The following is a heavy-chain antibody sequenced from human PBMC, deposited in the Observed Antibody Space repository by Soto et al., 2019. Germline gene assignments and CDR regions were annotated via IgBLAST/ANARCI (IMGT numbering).Heavy chain of an antibody. V-gene: IGHV3-11*06. Sequence: PGGSLRLSCAASGFTFSDYYMSWIRQAPGKGLEWVSSISSSSSYIYYADSVKGRFTISRDNAKNSLYLQMNSLRAEDTAVYYCARDPSLYGGPSALWGQGTLVTVSS. D-gene: IGHD4-17*01. CDR2: ISSSSSYI. J-gene: IGHJ3*01. CDR1: GFTFSDYY. CDR3: ARDPSLYGGPSAL.